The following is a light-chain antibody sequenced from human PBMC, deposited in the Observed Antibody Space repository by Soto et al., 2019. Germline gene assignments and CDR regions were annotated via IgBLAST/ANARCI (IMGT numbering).Light chain of an antibody. V-gene: IGLV2-14*03. CDR3: TSWTTSTTMI. CDR1: SRDIGAYNF. Sequence: QSALTQPASVSGSPGQSITISCTGNSRDIGAYNFVSWYQQHPGKAPKLMLYDVNIRPSGVSNRFSGSKSGNTASLTISGLQAEDEADYYCTSWTTSTTMIFGGGTKVTVL. J-gene: IGLJ2*01. CDR2: DVN.